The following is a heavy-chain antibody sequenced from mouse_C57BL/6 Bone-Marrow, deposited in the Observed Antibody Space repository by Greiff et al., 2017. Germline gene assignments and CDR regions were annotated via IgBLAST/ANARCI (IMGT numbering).Heavy chain of an antibody. CDR1: GYAFSSSW. CDR2: IYPGDGDT. CDR3: AREGYYGSSPYWYFDV. D-gene: IGHD1-1*01. J-gene: IGHJ1*03. Sequence: QVQLQQSGPELVKPGASVKISCKASGYAFSSSWMNWVKQRPGKGLEWIGRIYPGDGDTNYNGKFKGKATLTADKSSSTAYMQLSSLTAEDSAVYFCAREGYYGSSPYWYFDVWGTGTTVTGSS. V-gene: IGHV1-82*01.